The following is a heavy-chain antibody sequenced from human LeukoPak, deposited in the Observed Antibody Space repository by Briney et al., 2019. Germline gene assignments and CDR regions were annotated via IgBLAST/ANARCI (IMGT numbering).Heavy chain of an antibody. D-gene: IGHD3-9*01. J-gene: IGHJ4*02. V-gene: IGHV3-33*01. Sequence: GGSLRLSCAASGFTFSSYGMHWVRQAPGKGLEWVAVIWYDGSNKYYADSVKGRFTTSRDNSKNTLYLQMNSLRAEDTAVYYCARDGLDWLLYPPLDYWGQGTLVTVSS. CDR1: GFTFSSYG. CDR3: ARDGLDWLLYPPLDY. CDR2: IWYDGSNK.